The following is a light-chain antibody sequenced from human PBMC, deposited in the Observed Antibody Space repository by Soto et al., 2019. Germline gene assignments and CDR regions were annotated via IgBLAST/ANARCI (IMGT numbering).Light chain of an antibody. CDR3: SSYGGSNNVL. CDR1: SRDIGGYDF. J-gene: IGLJ2*01. V-gene: IGLV2-8*01. Sequence: QSALTQPPSASGSPGQSVTISCTGTSRDIGGYDFCSCYHQHPGKAPKLLIYDVIRRPSGVHDRFSGSKSVNTASLTVSGLQTDDEADYYCSSYGGSNNVLFGGGTKVTVL. CDR2: DVI.